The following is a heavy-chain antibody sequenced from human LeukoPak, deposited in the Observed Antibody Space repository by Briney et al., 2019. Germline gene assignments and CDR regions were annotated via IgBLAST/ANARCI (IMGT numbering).Heavy chain of an antibody. Sequence: SETLSLTCTVSGGSISSSSHYWGWIRQPAGKGLEWIGSIFNSGSTHHNLSLKSRVTISVDASKNQFSLKLKSVTAADTAVYYCARDRAYCGGDCYGSYYYYMDVWGKGTTVTVSS. J-gene: IGHJ6*03. CDR1: GGSISSSSHY. CDR2: IFNSGST. CDR3: ARDRAYCGGDCYGSYYYYMDV. V-gene: IGHV4-39*07. D-gene: IGHD2-21*01.